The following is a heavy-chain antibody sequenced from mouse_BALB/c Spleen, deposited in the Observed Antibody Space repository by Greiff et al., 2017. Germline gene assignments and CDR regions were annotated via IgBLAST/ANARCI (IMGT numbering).Heavy chain of an antibody. V-gene: IGHV1-7*01. D-gene: IGHD4-1*01. CDR1: GYTFTSYW. J-gene: IGHJ3*01. Sequence: VQLQESGAELAKPGASVKMSCKASGYTFTSYWMHWVKQRPGQGLEWIGYINPSTGYTEYNQKFKDKATLTADKSSSTAYMQLSSLTSEDSAVYYCARSGLGPWFAYWGQGTLVTVSA. CDR2: INPSTGYT. CDR3: ARSGLGPWFAY.